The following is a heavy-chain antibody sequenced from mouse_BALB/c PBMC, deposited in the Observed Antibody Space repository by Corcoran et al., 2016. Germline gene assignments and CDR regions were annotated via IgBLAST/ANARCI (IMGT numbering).Heavy chain of an antibody. D-gene: IGHD4-1*01. V-gene: IGHV14-3*02. CDR2: IDPANGNT. J-gene: IGHJ1*01. Sequence: EDQLQQSGAELVKPGASVKLSCTATGLNIKDTYMHWVKQRPEQGLEWIGRIDPANGNTKYDPKFQGKATITADTSSNTAYLQLSSLTSEDTAVYYCANWDWYFDVWGAGTTVTVSS. CDR3: ANWDWYFDV. CDR1: GLNIKDTY.